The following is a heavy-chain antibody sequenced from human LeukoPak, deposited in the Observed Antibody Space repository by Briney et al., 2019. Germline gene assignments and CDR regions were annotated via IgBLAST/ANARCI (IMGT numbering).Heavy chain of an antibody. D-gene: IGHD5-24*01. J-gene: IGHJ4*02. CDR1: GGSISSYY. V-gene: IGHV4-59*01. CDR3: ARALTRWLQPFDY. CDR2: IYYSGST. Sequence: SETLSLTCTVSGGSISSYYWSWIRQPPGKGLEWIGYIYYSGSTNYNPSLKSRVTISVETSKNQFSLKLSSVTAADTAVYYCARALTRWLQPFDYWGQGTLVTVSS.